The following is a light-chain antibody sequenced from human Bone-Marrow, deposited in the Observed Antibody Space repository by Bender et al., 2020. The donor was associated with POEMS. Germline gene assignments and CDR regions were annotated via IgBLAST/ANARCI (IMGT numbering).Light chain of an antibody. Sequence: QSALTQPASVSGSPGQSITISCTGTSSDVGSYNLVSWYQQLPGKAPKLMIYDVSKRPSGVSTRFSGSNSGNSASLTISGLQAEDEAEYYCCSYGGSSTFTYVFASGAKVTVL. CDR1: SSDVGSYNL. J-gene: IGLJ1*01. V-gene: IGLV2-23*02. CDR3: CSYGGSSTFTYV. CDR2: DVS.